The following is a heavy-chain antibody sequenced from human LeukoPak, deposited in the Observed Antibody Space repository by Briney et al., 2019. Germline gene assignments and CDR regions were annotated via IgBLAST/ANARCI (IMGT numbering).Heavy chain of an antibody. CDR3: ARDRRSGFDP. Sequence: AASVKVSCKASGYSFTSNYIHWVRQAPGQGLEWMGMIYPRDGSTSYAQKFQGRVTMTTDTSTSTAYMELRSLRSDDTAVYYCARDRRSGFDPWGQGTLVTVSS. CDR2: IYPRDGST. V-gene: IGHV1-46*01. J-gene: IGHJ5*02. CDR1: GYSFTSNY.